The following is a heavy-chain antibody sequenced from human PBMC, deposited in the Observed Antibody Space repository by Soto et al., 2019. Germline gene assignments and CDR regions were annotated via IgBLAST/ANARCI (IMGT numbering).Heavy chain of an antibody. CDR1: GDTFSRSA. Sequence: QVQLVQSGAEVKEPGSSVKVSCKASGDTFSRSAITWVRQAPGQGLEWMGGIIPKFGTANYAQKLKGRVTIRADEFTTTAYLGLSSLRSEDTAVYYCAKSMIASGGGIGYYHNGMDVWGQGATVTVAS. D-gene: IGHD3-16*01. CDR3: AKSMIASGGGIGYYHNGMDV. CDR2: IIPKFGTA. V-gene: IGHV1-69*01. J-gene: IGHJ6*02.